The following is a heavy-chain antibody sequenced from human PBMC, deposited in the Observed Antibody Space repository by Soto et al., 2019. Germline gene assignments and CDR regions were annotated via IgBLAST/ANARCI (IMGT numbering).Heavy chain of an antibody. V-gene: IGHV3-33*01. D-gene: IGHD3-22*01. CDR1: GFTFSSSG. CDR2: IWYDGSKK. CDR3: ARAPFTIYDTSGYYDY. J-gene: IGHJ4*02. Sequence: PGGSLRLSCAASGFTFSSSGMHWVRQAPGKGLEWVAIIWYDGSKKYYADSVKGRFTISRDNSKNTVYLQMNSLRAEDTAVYYCARAPFTIYDTSGYYDYWGQGTLVTRLL.